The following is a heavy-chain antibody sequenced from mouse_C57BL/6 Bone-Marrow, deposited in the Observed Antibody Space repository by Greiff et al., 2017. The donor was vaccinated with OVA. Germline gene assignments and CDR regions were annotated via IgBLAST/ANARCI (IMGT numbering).Heavy chain of an antibody. CDR1: GYTFTSYW. D-gene: IGHD2-2*01. CDR3: ASGGLRRPRYFDV. CDR2: IDPSDSYT. V-gene: IGHV1-69*01. J-gene: IGHJ1*03. Sequence: QVQLQQPGAELVMPGASVKLSCKASGYTFTSYWMHWVKQRPGQGLEWIGEIDPSDSYTNYNQKFKGKSTLTVDKSSSTAYMQLSSLTSEDSAVYYCASGGLRRPRYFDVWGTGTTVTVSS.